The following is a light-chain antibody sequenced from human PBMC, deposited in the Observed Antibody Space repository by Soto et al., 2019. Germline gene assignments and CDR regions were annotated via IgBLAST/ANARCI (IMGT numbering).Light chain of an antibody. CDR3: SSYTISRDVV. J-gene: IGLJ2*01. V-gene: IGLV2-14*01. Sequence: QSALTQPASVSGSPGQSINISCTGTSSDVGGYNYVSWYQQHPGKAPKLMIYDVSNRPSGVSNRFSGSKSGNTASLTISGLQAEDEADYYCSSYTISRDVVFGGGTKVTVL. CDR1: SSDVGGYNY. CDR2: DVS.